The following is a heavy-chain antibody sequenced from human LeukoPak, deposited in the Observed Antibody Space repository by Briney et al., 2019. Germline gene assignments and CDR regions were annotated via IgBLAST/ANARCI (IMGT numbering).Heavy chain of an antibody. CDR2: ISWNSGDI. CDR1: GFTFDDYA. D-gene: IGHD2-15*01. Sequence: GGSLRLSCAASGFTFDDYAMHWVRQAPGKGLEWVSGISWNSGDIGYADSVKGRFTVSRDNAKNSLYLQMNSLRAEDTALYYCAKDVAPYYYYGMDVWGQGTTVTVSS. V-gene: IGHV3-9*01. CDR3: AKDVAPYYYYGMDV. J-gene: IGHJ6*02.